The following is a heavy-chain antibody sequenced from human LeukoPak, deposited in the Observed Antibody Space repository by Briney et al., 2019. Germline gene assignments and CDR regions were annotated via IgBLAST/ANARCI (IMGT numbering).Heavy chain of an antibody. Sequence: GGSLRLSCVAPGFSFSSRWMHWVRQAPGKGLLWVLRMNDDGRTTTYADSVKGRFTISRDNVKNTLYLQMNSLSAEDTAVYYCVGDVGPGDSWDQGTLVTVSS. D-gene: IGHD7-27*01. J-gene: IGHJ5*02. CDR1: GFSFSSRW. V-gene: IGHV3-74*01. CDR3: VGDVGPGDS. CDR2: MNDDGRTT.